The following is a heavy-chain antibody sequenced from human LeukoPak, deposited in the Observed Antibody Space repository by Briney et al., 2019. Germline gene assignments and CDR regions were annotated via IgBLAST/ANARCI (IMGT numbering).Heavy chain of an antibody. V-gene: IGHV1-18*01. CDR2: ISAYNGNT. Sequence: GSVKVSCKASRYTFTRYGISRVRQAPGQGVECVGWISAYNGNTHNAQKRQGRVTIATDTSTSTAYMDLRSLRSHDTAVYDCARDDRVSYYDIWSLNYYYMDVWGKGTTVTVSS. CDR1: RYTFTRYG. J-gene: IGHJ6*03. CDR3: ARDDRVSYYDIWSLNYYYMDV. D-gene: IGHD3-9*01.